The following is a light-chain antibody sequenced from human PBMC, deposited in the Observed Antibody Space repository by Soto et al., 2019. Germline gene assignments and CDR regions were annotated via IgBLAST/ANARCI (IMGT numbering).Light chain of an antibody. CDR3: QQYKKRPPYT. V-gene: IGKV3-15*01. J-gene: IGKJ2*01. Sequence: EIVMTQSPATLSVSPGERATLSCRASQSVSSNLAWYQQKPGQAPRLLIYGASTRATGIPARFSGSGSGTEFTLTISSLPSEDCAVYYCQQYKKRPPYTFGHGTKLELK. CDR2: GAS. CDR1: QSVSSN.